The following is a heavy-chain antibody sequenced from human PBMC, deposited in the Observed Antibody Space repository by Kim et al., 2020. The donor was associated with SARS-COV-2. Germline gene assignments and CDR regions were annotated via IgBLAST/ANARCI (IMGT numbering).Heavy chain of an antibody. J-gene: IGHJ6*02. CDR3: ARGYCSSTSCYFRGYYYYGMDV. V-gene: IGHV3-33*08. D-gene: IGHD2-2*01. CDR2: IWYDGSNK. CDR1: GFTFSSYG. Sequence: GGSLRLSCAASGFTFSSYGMHWVRQAPGKGLEWVAVIWYDGSNKYYADSVKGRFTISRDNSKNTLYLQMNSLRAEDTAVYYCARGYCSSTSCYFRGYYYYGMDVWGQGTTVTVSS.